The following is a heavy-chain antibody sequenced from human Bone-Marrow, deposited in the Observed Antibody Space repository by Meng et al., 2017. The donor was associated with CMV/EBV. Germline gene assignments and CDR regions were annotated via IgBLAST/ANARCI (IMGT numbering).Heavy chain of an antibody. Sequence: LELQAWCPGRVKSSERLCLSCTVSGGSISSSCYYWGWIRQPPGKGLEWIGGIYYSGSTYYNPSLKSRVTISVDTSKNQFSLKLSSVTAADTAVYYCASTPITMIVNYFDYWGQGTLVTVSS. D-gene: IGHD3-22*01. CDR3: ASTPITMIVNYFDY. V-gene: IGHV4-39*07. CDR2: IYYSGST. CDR1: GGSISSSCYY. J-gene: IGHJ4*02.